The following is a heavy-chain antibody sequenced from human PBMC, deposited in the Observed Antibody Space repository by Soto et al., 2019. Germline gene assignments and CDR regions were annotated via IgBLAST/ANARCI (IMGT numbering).Heavy chain of an antibody. J-gene: IGHJ6*03. V-gene: IGHV4-39*01. Sequence: SETMSLTCTFAYGSISNSSYCLGWIRQPPGKGLEWIGSIYYSGSTYYNPSLKSRVTISVDTSKNQFSLKLSSVTAADTAGYYCGGQLGFCRGGRCAGLTPSSRDFWGKGPTV. CDR1: YGSISNSSYC. CDR2: IYYSGST. CDR3: GGQLGFCRGGRCAGLTPSSRDF. D-gene: IGHD2-15*01.